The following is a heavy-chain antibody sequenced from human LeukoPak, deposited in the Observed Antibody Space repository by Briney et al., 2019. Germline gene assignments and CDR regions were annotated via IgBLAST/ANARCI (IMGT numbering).Heavy chain of an antibody. V-gene: IGHV1-69*06. CDR1: GGTFSSYT. D-gene: IGHD6-13*01. CDR2: IIPIFGTA. Sequence: SVKVSCEASGGTFSSYTISWVRQAPGQGLEWMGGIIPIFGTANYAQKFQGRVTITADKSTSTAFMELSSLRSEDTAVYYCARDSGSSWGLSGMDVWGKGTTVTVSS. CDR3: ARDSGSSWGLSGMDV. J-gene: IGHJ6*04.